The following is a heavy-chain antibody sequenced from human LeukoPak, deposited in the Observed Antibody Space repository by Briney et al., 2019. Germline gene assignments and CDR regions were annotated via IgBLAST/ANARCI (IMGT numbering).Heavy chain of an antibody. D-gene: IGHD1-26*01. J-gene: IGHJ4*02. Sequence: ASVKVSCKASGYTFTSYYMHWVRQAPGQGLEWMGIINPSGGSTSYAQKFQGRVTITADESTSTAYMELSSLRSEDTAVYYCARESGSFSSYFDYWGQGTLVTVSS. V-gene: IGHV1-46*01. CDR2: INPSGGST. CDR3: ARESGSFSSYFDY. CDR1: GYTFTSYY.